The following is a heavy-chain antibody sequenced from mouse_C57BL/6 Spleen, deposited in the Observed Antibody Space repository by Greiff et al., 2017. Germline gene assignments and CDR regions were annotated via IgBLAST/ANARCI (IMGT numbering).Heavy chain of an antibody. CDR1: GYTFTSYW. CDR2: IHPSSGYT. J-gene: IGHJ4*01. Sequence: VQLQQSGAELAKPGASVQLSCKASGYTFTSYWMHWVKQRPGQGLEWIGYIHPSSGYTKYNQKFKDKATLTADKSSSTAYMQLSSLTYEDSAVYYCAGLYDYDYAMDYWGQGTSVTVSS. CDR3: AGLYDYDYAMDY. V-gene: IGHV1-7*01. D-gene: IGHD2-4*01.